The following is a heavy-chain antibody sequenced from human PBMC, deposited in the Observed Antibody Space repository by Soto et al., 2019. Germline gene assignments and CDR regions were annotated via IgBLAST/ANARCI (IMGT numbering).Heavy chain of an antibody. CDR2: IYHSGST. D-gene: IGHD4-17*01. V-gene: IGHV4-30-2*01. J-gene: IGHJ4*02. Sequence: QLQLQESGSGLVKPSQTLSLTCAVSGGSIISGGYSCSLIRQPPGKGLEWIGYIYHSGSTYYNPSLKSRVTISVDRSKNQFSLKLSSVTAADTAVYYCARLGGYGDGALYFDYWGQGTLVTVSS. CDR1: GGSIISGGYS. CDR3: ARLGGYGDGALYFDY.